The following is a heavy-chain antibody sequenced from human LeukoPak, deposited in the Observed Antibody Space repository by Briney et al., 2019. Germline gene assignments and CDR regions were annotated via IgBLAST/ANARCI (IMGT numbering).Heavy chain of an antibody. V-gene: IGHV3-21*01. CDR1: GFTFSSYS. J-gene: IGHJ4*02. D-gene: IGHD3-3*01. CDR2: ISSTGSYI. CDR3: ARSRGPYDFWSHWDY. Sequence: RCGGSLRLSCAASGFTFSSYSMNWVRQAPGKGLEWVSSISSTGSYIYHADSVKGRFTISRDNAKNSLYLRMNSLRAEDTAVYYCARSRGPYDFWSHWDYWGQGTLVIVSS.